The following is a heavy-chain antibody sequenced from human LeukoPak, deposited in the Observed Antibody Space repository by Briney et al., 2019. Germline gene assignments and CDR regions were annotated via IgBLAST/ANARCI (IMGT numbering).Heavy chain of an antibody. Sequence: ASVKVSCKASGYTFAIFGVSWVRQAPGQGLEWMGWISGFNDNVKYAQNFQGRVTLTTDKSTTTASMELRDLSSDDTAVYYCARAIPSSTNWFDPWSQGTLVTVSS. CDR1: GYTFAIFG. V-gene: IGHV1-18*01. D-gene: IGHD6-13*01. CDR2: ISGFNDNV. CDR3: ARAIPSSTNWFDP. J-gene: IGHJ5*02.